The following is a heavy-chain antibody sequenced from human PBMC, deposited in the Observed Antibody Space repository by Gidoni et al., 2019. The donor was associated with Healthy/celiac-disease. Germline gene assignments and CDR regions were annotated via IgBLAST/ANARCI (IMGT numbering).Heavy chain of an antibody. D-gene: IGHD2-21*02. Sequence: QVQLVQSGAEVKKPGASVKVSCKASGYTFTSYDINWVRQATGQGLEWMGWMNPNSGNTGYAQKFQGRVTMTRNTSISTAYMELSSLRSEDTAVYYCARGPLLKCGGDCYSEDYWGQGTLVTVSS. V-gene: IGHV1-8*01. J-gene: IGHJ4*02. CDR1: GYTFTSYD. CDR3: ARGPLLKCGGDCYSEDY. CDR2: MNPNSGNT.